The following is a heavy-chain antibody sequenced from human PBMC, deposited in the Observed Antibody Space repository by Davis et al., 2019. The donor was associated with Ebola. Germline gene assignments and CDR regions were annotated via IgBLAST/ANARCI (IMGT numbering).Heavy chain of an antibody. D-gene: IGHD2-21*02. Sequence: PGGSLRLSCVASDYSVSTNFLSWVRQAPGKGLEWVSLISNDGSTYYMESVEGRFTISRDNSKNTFYLQMNSLRAEDTGIYYCAKDTAGTYSGDRYFDTWGQGTPVTVSS. CDR2: ISNDGST. CDR3: AKDTAGTYSGDRYFDT. V-gene: IGHV3-53*01. CDR1: DYSVSTNF. J-gene: IGHJ4*02.